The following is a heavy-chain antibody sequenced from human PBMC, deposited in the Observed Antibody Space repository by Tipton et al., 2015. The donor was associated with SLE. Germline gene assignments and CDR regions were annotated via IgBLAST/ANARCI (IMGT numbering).Heavy chain of an antibody. D-gene: IGHD3-10*02. CDR3: TSSAMLDFFDY. J-gene: IGHJ4*01. Sequence: RSLRLSCTVSGGSISSGGYYWSWVRQRPGTGLEWIGYIHYTGSTYYNPSLKSRVTISIDTSKNQFSLKLTSVTAADTALYYCTSSAMLDFFDYWGHGVLVSVSS. CDR1: GGSISSGGYY. V-gene: IGHV4-31*02. CDR2: IHYTGST.